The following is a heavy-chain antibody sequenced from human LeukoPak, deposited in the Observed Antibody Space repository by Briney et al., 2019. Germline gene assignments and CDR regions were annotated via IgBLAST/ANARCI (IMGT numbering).Heavy chain of an antibody. CDR2: INHSGST. CDR1: GGSFSGYY. Sequence: KTSETLSLTCAVYGGSFSGYYWSWIRQPPGKGLEWIGEINHSGSTNYNPSLKSRVTVSVDTSKNQFSLKLSSVTAADTAVYYCARGGVRIAARPADYWGQGTLVTVSS. J-gene: IGHJ4*02. CDR3: ARGGVRIAARPADY. V-gene: IGHV4-34*01. D-gene: IGHD6-6*01.